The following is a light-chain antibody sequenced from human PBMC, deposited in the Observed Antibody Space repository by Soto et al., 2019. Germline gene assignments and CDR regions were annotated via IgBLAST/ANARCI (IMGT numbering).Light chain of an antibody. V-gene: IGKV3-11*01. CDR2: DAS. Sequence: EIVLTQSPATLSLSPGERATLSCRASKSVSSYLAWYQQKPGQAPRLLIYDASNRATGIPARFSGSGSGTDFTLTISSLEPEDFVVYYCQQRSNWPLYTFGQGTKLEIK. J-gene: IGKJ2*01. CDR3: QQRSNWPLYT. CDR1: KSVSSY.